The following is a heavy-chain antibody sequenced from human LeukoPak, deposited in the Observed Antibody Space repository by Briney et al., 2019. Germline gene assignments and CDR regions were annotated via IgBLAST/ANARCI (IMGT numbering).Heavy chain of an antibody. CDR3: ARSQSSSLIDY. CDR2: IWYDGTSK. CDR1: GFTFSSYA. J-gene: IGHJ4*02. Sequence: QPGRSLRLSCAASGFTFSSYAMHWVRQAPGKGLEWVAVIWYDGTSKDYADSVKGRFTFSRDNSKNTLYLQMNSLTVEDTAVYYCARSQSSSLIDYWGQGTLVTVSS. D-gene: IGHD6-13*01. V-gene: IGHV3-33*08.